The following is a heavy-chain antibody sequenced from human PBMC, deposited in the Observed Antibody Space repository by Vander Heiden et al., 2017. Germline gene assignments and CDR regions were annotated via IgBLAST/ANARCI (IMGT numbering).Heavy chain of an antibody. J-gene: IGHJ6*02. CDR2: INPNSGGT. D-gene: IGHD3-3*01. V-gene: IGHV1-2*02. CDR3: ARGVQSGYYGMDV. Sequence: QVQLVQSGAEVKKPGASVTVSCKASDYTFTGYYIHWVRQVPGHGLEWMAWINPNSGGTNSAEKCQGRVTMTRDTSISTAYMVLSSLTSDDTAVYYCARGVQSGYYGMDVWCQGTTVTVSS. CDR1: DYTFTGYY.